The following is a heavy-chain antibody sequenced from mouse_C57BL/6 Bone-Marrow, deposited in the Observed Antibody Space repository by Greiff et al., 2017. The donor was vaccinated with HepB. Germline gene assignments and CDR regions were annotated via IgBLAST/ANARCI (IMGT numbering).Heavy chain of an antibody. J-gene: IGHJ2*01. CDR2: IDPSDSYT. CDR3: ARWGTTVVDFDY. CDR1: GYTFTSYW. V-gene: IGHV1-59*01. Sequence: VQLQQPGAELVRPGPSVKLSCKASGYTFTSYWMHWVKQRPGQGLEWIGVIDPSDSYTNYNQKFKGKATLTVDTSSSTAYMQLSSLTSEDSAVYYCARWGTTVVDFDYWGQGTTLTVSS. D-gene: IGHD1-1*01.